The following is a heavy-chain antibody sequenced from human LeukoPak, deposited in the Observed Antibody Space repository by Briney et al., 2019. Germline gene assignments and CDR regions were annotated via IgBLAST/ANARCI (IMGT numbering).Heavy chain of an antibody. V-gene: IGHV1-18*01. CDR3: ARTRGGIFGVVIIFDY. CDR1: GYTFTSYG. CDR2: ISAYNGNT. Sequence: ASVRVSCKASGYTFTSYGISWVRQAPGQGLEWMGWISAYNGNTNYAQELQGRVTMTTDTSTSTAYMELRSLRSDDTAVYYCARTRGGIFGVVIIFDYWGQGTLVTVSS. D-gene: IGHD3-3*01. J-gene: IGHJ4*02.